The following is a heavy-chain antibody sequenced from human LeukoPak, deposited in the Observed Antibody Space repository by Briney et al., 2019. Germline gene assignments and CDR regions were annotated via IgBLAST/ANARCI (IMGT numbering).Heavy chain of an antibody. V-gene: IGHV4-59*01. Sequence: SETLSLTCTVSGGSISSYYRSWIRQPPGKGLEWIGYIYYRGTTCTNPSLKSRVTISVGTSKNQSSLKLSSVPAADTTVYYCAREGNTNYCDCGGQGTLVTVS. J-gene: IGHJ4*02. CDR2: IYYRGTT. CDR3: AREGNTNYCDC. D-gene: IGHD2/OR15-2a*01. CDR1: GGSISSYY.